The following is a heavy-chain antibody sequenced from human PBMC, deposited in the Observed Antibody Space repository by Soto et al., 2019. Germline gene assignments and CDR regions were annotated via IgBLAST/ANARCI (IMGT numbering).Heavy chain of an antibody. CDR3: ARQSYDYGDYASEQLN. D-gene: IGHD4-17*01. J-gene: IGHJ4*02. CDR2: IYYSGST. CDR1: GGSISSSSYY. V-gene: IGHV4-39*01. Sequence: QLQLQESGPGLVKPSETLSLTCTVSGGSISSSSYYWGWIRQPPGKGLEWIGSIYYSGSTYYNPSLKSRVTISVDTSKNQFSLKLSSVTAADTAVYYCARQSYDYGDYASEQLNWGQGTLVTVSS.